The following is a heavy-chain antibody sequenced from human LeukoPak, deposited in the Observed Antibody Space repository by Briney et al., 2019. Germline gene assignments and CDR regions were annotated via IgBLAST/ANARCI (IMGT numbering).Heavy chain of an antibody. Sequence: GESLKISCKGSGSPFSNYWIGWVRQMPGKGLEWMGIIYPGDSDTTYSPSFQGQVTISSDKAIDTAYLQWSSLKASDTAMYYCARGVGGTYFDFWGQGALVTVSP. V-gene: IGHV5-51*01. J-gene: IGHJ4*02. CDR2: IYPGDSDT. CDR1: GSPFSNYW. D-gene: IGHD1-26*01. CDR3: ARGVGGTYFDF.